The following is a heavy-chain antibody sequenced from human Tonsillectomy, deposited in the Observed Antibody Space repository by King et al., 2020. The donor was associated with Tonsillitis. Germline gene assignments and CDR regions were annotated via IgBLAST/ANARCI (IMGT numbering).Heavy chain of an antibody. V-gene: IGHV3-33*08. D-gene: IGHD6-13*01. J-gene: IGHJ6*03. CDR3: ARGAGSSWPYYYYYMDV. CDR1: GFTFDSFG. CDR2: IWSDATNK. Sequence: VQLVESGGRVVQPGRSLRLSCAASGFTFDSFGMHWVRQAPGKGLEWVAVIWSDATNKYYADSVKGRFTISRDNSKNTLFLQMNSLRAEATAVYYCARGAGSSWPYYYYYMDVWGKGTTVTVSS.